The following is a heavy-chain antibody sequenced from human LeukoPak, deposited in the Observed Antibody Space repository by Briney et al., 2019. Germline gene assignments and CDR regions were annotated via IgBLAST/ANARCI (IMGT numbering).Heavy chain of an antibody. Sequence: QPGGSLRLSCAASGFTFSSYAMSWVRQAPGKGLEWVSAISGSGGSTYYADSVKGRFTISRDNSKNTLYLQMNSLRAEDTAVYYCAKGGTVLRFLEWLLGGSYFDYRGQGTLVTVSS. CDR2: ISGSGGST. J-gene: IGHJ4*02. D-gene: IGHD3-3*01. CDR1: GFTFSSYA. V-gene: IGHV3-23*01. CDR3: AKGGTVLRFLEWLLGGSYFDY.